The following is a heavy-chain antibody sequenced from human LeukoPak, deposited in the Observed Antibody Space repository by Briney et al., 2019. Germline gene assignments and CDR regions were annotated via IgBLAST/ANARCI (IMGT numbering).Heavy chain of an antibody. D-gene: IGHD2-8*02. Sequence: GGSLRLSCAASGFTFSRYWMSWVRQAPGKGLEWVACIKEDGSEKYYVDSVKGRFTMSRDNAKNSLYLQMNSLRAEDTAVYYCAKDLSPSGLAPFDYWGQGTLVTVSS. V-gene: IGHV3-7*01. CDR3: AKDLSPSGLAPFDY. CDR1: GFTFSRYW. J-gene: IGHJ4*02. CDR2: IKEDGSEK.